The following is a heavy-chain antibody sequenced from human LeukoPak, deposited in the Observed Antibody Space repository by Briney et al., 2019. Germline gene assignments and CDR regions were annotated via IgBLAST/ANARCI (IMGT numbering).Heavy chain of an antibody. CDR1: GYTFTGYY. CDR2: INPNSGGT. V-gene: IGHV1-2*02. D-gene: IGHD7-27*01. Sequence: ASVKVSCKAPGYTFTGYYMHWVRQAPGQGLEWMGWINPNSGGTNYAQKFQGRVTMTRDTSISTAYMELSRLRSDDTAVYYCASSAHALGYYYYYGMDVWGQGTTVTVSS. J-gene: IGHJ6*02. CDR3: ASSAHALGYYYYYGMDV.